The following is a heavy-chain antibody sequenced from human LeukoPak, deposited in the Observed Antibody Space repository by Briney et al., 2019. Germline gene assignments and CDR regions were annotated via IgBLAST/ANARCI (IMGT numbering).Heavy chain of an antibody. CDR2: ISYDGSNK. CDR3: AKDTVRGVDY. CDR1: GFTFSSYG. D-gene: IGHD3-10*01. J-gene: IGHJ4*02. V-gene: IGHV3-30*18. Sequence: GGSLRLSCAASGFTFSSYGMYWVRQAPGKGLEWVAVISYDGSNKYYADSVKGRFTISRDNSKNTLYLQMNSLRAEDTAVYYCAKDTVRGVDYWDQGTLVTVSS.